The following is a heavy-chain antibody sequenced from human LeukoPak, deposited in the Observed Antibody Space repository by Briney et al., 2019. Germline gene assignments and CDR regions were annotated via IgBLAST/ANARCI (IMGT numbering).Heavy chain of an antibody. CDR2: IYYSGST. Sequence: PSETLSLTCDVSDYSIRSGYYCGWIRQPPGKGLEWIVSIYYSGSTYYNPSLKSRVTISVDTSKNQFSLKLSSVTAADTAVYYCASREPCCGGDCYDFDHWGQGTLVTVSS. D-gene: IGHD2-21*01. J-gene: IGHJ4*02. CDR1: DYSIRSGYY. V-gene: IGHV4-38-2*01. CDR3: ASREPCCGGDCYDFDH.